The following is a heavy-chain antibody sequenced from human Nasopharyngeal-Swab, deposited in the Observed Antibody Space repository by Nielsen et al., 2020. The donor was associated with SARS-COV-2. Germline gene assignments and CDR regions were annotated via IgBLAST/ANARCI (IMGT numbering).Heavy chain of an antibody. D-gene: IGHD1-26*01. V-gene: IGHV3-21*01. CDR1: GFTFSSYG. J-gene: IGHJ6*02. CDR2: ISSSSSYI. CDR3: ARSKHSGSYYYGMDV. Sequence: GESLKISCAASGFTFSSYGMNWVRQAPGKGLEWVSSISSSSSYIYYADSVKGRFTISRDNAKNSLYLQMNSLRAEDTAVYYCARSKHSGSYYYGMDVWGQGTTVTVSS.